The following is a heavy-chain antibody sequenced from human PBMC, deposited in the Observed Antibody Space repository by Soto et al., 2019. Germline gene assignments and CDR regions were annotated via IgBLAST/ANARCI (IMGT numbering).Heavy chain of an antibody. J-gene: IGHJ4*02. Sequence: QVQLVQSGAEVKKPGSSVKVSCKASGGTFSSYTISWVRQAPGQGLEWMGRIIPILGIANYAQKFQGRVTITADKSTSTAYMELSSLRSEDTAVYYWARDVYDFWSGYILWGQGTLVTVSS. CDR1: GGTFSSYT. CDR2: IIPILGIA. CDR3: ARDVYDFWSGYIL. D-gene: IGHD3-3*01. V-gene: IGHV1-69*08.